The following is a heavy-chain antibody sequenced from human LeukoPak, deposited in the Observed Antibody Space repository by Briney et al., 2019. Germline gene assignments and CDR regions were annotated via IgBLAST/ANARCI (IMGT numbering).Heavy chain of an antibody. V-gene: IGHV3-7*01. Sequence: GGSLRLSCAASEFIFGPYWMTWVRQAPGKGLEWVANINQDGSEKYYVDSVKGRFTISRDNAKKSLFLQMNSLTAEDTALYYCVRSLGWSGTRDYWGQGTLVTVSS. CDR2: INQDGSEK. CDR1: EFIFGPYW. D-gene: IGHD3-10*01. CDR3: VRSLGWSGTRDY. J-gene: IGHJ4*02.